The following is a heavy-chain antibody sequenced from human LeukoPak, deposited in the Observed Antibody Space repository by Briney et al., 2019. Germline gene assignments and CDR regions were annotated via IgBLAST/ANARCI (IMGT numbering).Heavy chain of an antibody. CDR2: IYYSGST. D-gene: IGHD3-16*02. J-gene: IGHJ5*02. CDR3: ARGLGELSDWFDP. V-gene: IGHV4-39*07. CDR1: GGSISSSSYY. Sequence: SETLSLTCTVSGGSISSSSYYWGWIRQPPGKGLEWIGSIYYSGSTYYNPSLKSRVTISVDTSKNQFSLKLSSVTAADTAVYYCARGLGELSDWFDPWGQGTLVTVSS.